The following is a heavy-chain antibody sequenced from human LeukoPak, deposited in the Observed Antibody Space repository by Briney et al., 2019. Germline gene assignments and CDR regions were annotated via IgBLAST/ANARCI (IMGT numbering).Heavy chain of an antibody. Sequence: PSETLSLTCTVSGGSISSSSYYWGWIRQPPGKGVEWVGSIYYSGSTYYNPSLKSRVTISVDTSKHQFSLKLSSVTAADTAVYYCARRTYYDSSGYYLDYWGQGTLVTVSS. CDR3: ARRTYYDSSGYYLDY. CDR1: GGSISSSSYY. J-gene: IGHJ4*02. CDR2: IYYSGST. D-gene: IGHD3-22*01. V-gene: IGHV4-39*01.